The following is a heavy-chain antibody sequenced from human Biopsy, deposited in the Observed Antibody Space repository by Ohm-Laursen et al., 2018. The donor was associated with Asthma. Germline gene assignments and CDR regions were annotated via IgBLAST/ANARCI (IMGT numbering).Heavy chain of an antibody. CDR1: GFTFSTSW. V-gene: IGHV3-7*05. D-gene: IGHD2-15*01. J-gene: IGHJ4*02. CDR2: IKEDGSEK. CDR3: ARDVDLRSVY. Sequence: GSLRLSCTAFGFTFSTSWMTWVRQAPGKGLEWVANIKEDGSEKNYVDSVKGRFTISRDNGKNSLYLQMNSLRVEDTAVYYCARDVDLRSVYWSQGTLVTVSS.